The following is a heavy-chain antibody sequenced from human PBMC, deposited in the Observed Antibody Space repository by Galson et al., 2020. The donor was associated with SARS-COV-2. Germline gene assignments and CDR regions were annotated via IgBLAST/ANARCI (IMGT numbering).Heavy chain of an antibody. D-gene: IGHD1-26*01. CDR2: IRSKTYGGTT. CDR3: SRADTGSYYYAFFDY. J-gene: IGHJ4*02. CDR1: GFTFGDHG. Sequence: GGSLRLSFRASGFTFGDHGVSWFRQAPGKGLEFISFIRSKTYGGTTEYAASVAGRFSISRDDSKSIAYLQMNTLKTEDTAVYYCSRADTGSYYYAFFDYWGQGTLVTVSS. V-gene: IGHV3-49*03.